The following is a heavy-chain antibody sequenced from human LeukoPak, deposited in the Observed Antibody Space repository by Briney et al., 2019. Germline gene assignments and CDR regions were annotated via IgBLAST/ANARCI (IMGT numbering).Heavy chain of an antibody. Sequence: GGSLRLSCAASGFTFSNYWMNWVRQAPGKGLEWVANIKKDGSEKHYVDSVKGRFTISRDNAKNSVYLQMSSLRAEATAVYHCAKYAHGSGTSFDPWGQGTLVTVSS. CDR2: IKKDGSEK. D-gene: IGHD3-10*01. CDR1: GFTFSNYW. J-gene: IGHJ5*02. V-gene: IGHV3-7*01. CDR3: AKYAHGSGTSFDP.